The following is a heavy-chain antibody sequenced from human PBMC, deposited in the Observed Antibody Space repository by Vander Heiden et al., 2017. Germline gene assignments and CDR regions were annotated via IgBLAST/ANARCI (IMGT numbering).Heavy chain of an antibody. CDR3: VGNYYDSRGYYFIDS. CDR2: IYTGGST. V-gene: IGHV4-4*07. J-gene: IGHJ4*02. CDR1: GGSMGNYY. D-gene: IGHD3-22*01. Sequence: QVQLQESGPGLVRPSGTLSLTCAVSGGSMGNYYWTWLRQPAGKALEWLGRIYTGGSTNYNPSLKSRVTMSVATSKNQFSLKLTSVTAADTAVYYCVGNYYDSRGYYFIDSWGQGTLVTVS.